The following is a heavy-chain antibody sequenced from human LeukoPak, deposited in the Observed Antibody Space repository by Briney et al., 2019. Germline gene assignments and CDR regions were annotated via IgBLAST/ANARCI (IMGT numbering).Heavy chain of an antibody. D-gene: IGHD2-21*01. CDR3: ARQGSISAFDF. J-gene: IGHJ4*02. Sequence: SETLSLTCTVSDGSISSYHWSWMRQPPGRGREWIGEIDHSGNTKYNPSLKSRVTISVDTSKNQFSLKLRALSAADTAVYFCARQGSISAFDFWGRGTLVTVSS. V-gene: IGHV4-34*01. CDR1: DGSISSYH. CDR2: IDHSGNT.